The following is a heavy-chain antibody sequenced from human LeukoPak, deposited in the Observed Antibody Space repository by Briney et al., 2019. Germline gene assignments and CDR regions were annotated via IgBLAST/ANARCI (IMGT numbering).Heavy chain of an antibody. CDR2: IYSGGNT. D-gene: IGHD3-9*01. CDR1: GLAVSGNY. CDR3: ARGRIVGNTGYYFDN. V-gene: IGHV3-53*01. J-gene: IGHJ4*02. Sequence: PGGSLRLSCATSGLAVSGNYMSWVRLAPGKGLEWVSVIYSGGNTYYADSVKGRFTISRDNSKSILYLQMNSLRVYDTAVYYCARGRIVGNTGYYFDNWGQGTLVTVSS.